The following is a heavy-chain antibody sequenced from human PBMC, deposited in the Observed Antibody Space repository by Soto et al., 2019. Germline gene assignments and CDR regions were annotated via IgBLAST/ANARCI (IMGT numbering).Heavy chain of an antibody. Sequence: QVQLVQSGAEVKKPGASVKVSCKASGYTFSTYYMHWVRQAPGQGYEWMGIINPSGGSTTYAQKFQGRVTMTRDTSTTVYMELSSLKSEDTAVYYCARYDYNGYYFDYWGQGTLVTVSS. CDR1: GYTFSTYY. J-gene: IGHJ4*02. CDR2: INPSGGST. D-gene: IGHD4-4*01. CDR3: ARYDYNGYYFDY. V-gene: IGHV1-46*01.